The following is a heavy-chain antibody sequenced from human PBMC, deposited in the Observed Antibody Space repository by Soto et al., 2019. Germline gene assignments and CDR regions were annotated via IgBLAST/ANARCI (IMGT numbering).Heavy chain of an antibody. D-gene: IGHD5-12*01. V-gene: IGHV3-33*01. CDR2: IWYDGSNK. CDR1: GFTFSSYG. Sequence: QVQLVESGGGVVQPGRSLRLSCAASGFTFSSYGMHWVRQAPGKGLEWVAVIWYDGSNKYYADSVKGRFTISRDNSKNTLYLQMNSLRAEDTAVYYCARPEGRWLLHSLDYWGQGTLVTVSS. CDR3: ARPEGRWLLHSLDY. J-gene: IGHJ4*02.